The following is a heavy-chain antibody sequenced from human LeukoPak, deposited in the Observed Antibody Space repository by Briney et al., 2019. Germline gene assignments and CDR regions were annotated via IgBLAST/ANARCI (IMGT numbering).Heavy chain of an antibody. Sequence: HPGGSLRLSCAASGFTFDDYTMHWVRQAPGKGLEWVSYISSSSSTKYYADSVKGRFTISRDNAKNSLYLQMNSLRAEDTAIYYCAREGGFGGYDLDYWGQGTLVTVSS. D-gene: IGHD5-12*01. CDR3: AREGGFGGYDLDY. J-gene: IGHJ4*02. V-gene: IGHV3-48*01. CDR2: ISSSSSTK. CDR1: GFTFDDYT.